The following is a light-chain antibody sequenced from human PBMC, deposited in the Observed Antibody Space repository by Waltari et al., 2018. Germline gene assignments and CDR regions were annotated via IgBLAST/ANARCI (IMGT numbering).Light chain of an antibody. CDR1: SLRTFY. J-gene: IGLJ2*01. Sequence: SSELTQDPAVSVALGQTVRITCHGDSLRTFYASWYQQKPGHAPVLVIYIKDTRPSGIPDRFSGSSSGNTASLTITGAQAEDEADYYCSCRDSSGNVLFGGGTKLTVL. CDR2: IKD. CDR3: SCRDSSGNVL. V-gene: IGLV3-19*01.